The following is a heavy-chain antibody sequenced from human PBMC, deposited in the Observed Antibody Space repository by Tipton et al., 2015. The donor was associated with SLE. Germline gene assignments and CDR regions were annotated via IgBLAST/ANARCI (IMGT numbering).Heavy chain of an antibody. D-gene: IGHD1-26*01. Sequence: TLSLTCTVSGGSISSSSYYWGWIRQPPGKGLEWIGSIYYSGSTNYNPSLKSRVTISVDTSKNQFSLKLSSVTAADTAVYYCARELRIVGAKDWFDPWGQGTLVTVSS. CDR3: ARELRIVGAKDWFDP. J-gene: IGHJ5*02. V-gene: IGHV4-39*07. CDR1: GGSISSSSYY. CDR2: IYYSGST.